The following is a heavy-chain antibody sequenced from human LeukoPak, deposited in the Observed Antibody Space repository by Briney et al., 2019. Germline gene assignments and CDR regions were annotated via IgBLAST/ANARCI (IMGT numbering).Heavy chain of an antibody. Sequence: ASVKVSCKASGYTFTSYYMHWVRQAPGQGLEWMGIINPSGGSTSYAQKFQGRVTMTRDTSTSTVYMELSSLRSEDTAVYYCARETKLAGFSGGLGFNYWGQGTLVTVSA. J-gene: IGHJ4*02. D-gene: IGHD6-19*01. CDR3: ARETKLAGFSGGLGFNY. V-gene: IGHV1-46*01. CDR2: INPSGGST. CDR1: GYTFTSYY.